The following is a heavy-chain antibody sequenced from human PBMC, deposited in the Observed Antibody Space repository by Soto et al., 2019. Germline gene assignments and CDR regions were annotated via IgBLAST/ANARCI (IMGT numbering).Heavy chain of an antibody. V-gene: IGHV4-31*03. Sequence: TLSITCTVSGGSVSSGGYYWSWIRQHPGKGLEWIGYIYYSGSTYYNPSLKSRVTISVDTSKNQFSLKLSSVTAADTAVYYCARDPGSSTSYFNWFDPWGQGTLVTVSS. CDR1: GGSVSSGGYY. CDR3: ARDPGSSTSYFNWFDP. CDR2: IYYSGST. D-gene: IGHD2-2*01. J-gene: IGHJ5*02.